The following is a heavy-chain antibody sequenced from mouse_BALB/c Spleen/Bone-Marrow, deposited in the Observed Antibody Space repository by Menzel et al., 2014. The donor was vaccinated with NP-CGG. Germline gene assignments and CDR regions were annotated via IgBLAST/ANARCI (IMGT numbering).Heavy chain of an antibody. CDR1: GYTFTSYY. J-gene: IGHJ2*01. D-gene: IGHD4-1*01. CDR3: AREANWNFDY. V-gene: IGHV1S56*01. Sequence: QVQLQQSGPELVKPGASVRISCKAFGYTFTSYYIHWVKQKPGQGLEWIGWIYPGNLNTKYNEKFKGKATLTADKSSSTAYMQLSSLTSEDSAVYFCAREANWNFDYWGQGTALTVSS. CDR2: IYPGNLNT.